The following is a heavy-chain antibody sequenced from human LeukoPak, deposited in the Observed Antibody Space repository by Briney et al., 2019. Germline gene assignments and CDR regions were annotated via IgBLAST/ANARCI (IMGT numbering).Heavy chain of an antibody. CDR3: ARDGSSSGYYYYYFDY. CDR2: IYNDGST. Sequence: GGSLRLSCAASGFTVSSNYMSWVRQAPGKGLEWVSVIYNDGSTYYADSVKGRFTISRDDSKNTLYLQLSSLRAEDTALYYCARDGSSSGYYYYYFDYWGQGTLVTVSS. V-gene: IGHV3-66*01. J-gene: IGHJ4*02. D-gene: IGHD3-22*01. CDR1: GFTVSSNY.